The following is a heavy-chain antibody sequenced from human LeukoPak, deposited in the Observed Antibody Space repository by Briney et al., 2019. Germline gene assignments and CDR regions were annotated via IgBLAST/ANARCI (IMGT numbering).Heavy chain of an antibody. CDR2: IYSGGST. V-gene: IGHV3-66*01. D-gene: IGHD3-22*01. Sequence: GGSLRLSCAASGFTVSSNYMSWVRQAPGKGLEWVSVIYSGGSTYYADSVKGRSTISRDNAKNSLYLQMNSLRAEDTAVYYCARALHYNYGSSGYFRGFRSDYWGQGTLVIVSS. CDR3: ARALHYNYGSSGYFRGFRSDY. CDR1: GFTVSSNY. J-gene: IGHJ4*02.